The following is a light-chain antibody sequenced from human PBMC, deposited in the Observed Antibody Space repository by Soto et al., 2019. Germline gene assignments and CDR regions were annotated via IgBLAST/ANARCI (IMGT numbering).Light chain of an antibody. CDR2: GAS. CDR3: QQYGSSPRT. CDR1: QSVSSSY. V-gene: IGKV3-20*01. J-gene: IGKJ1*01. Sequence: VLLTQSTGTLSLSPGERATLSCRASQSVSSSYLAWYQQKPGQAPTLLIYGASSRATGIPDRFSGSGSGTDFTLTISRLEPEDFAVYYCQQYGSSPRTFGQGTKVAIK.